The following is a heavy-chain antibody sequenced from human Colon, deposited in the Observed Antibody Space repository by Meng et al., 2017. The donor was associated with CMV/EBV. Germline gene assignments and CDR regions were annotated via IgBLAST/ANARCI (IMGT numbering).Heavy chain of an antibody. Sequence: GSLRLSCTVSGGSVGTGSYYWSWIRQSPGKGLEWIVYIYYRGISNYNPYLKSEVTMSIDTSKNQFALKLTHVTAADTAAYYCAREGGGISAVLRSHYYGLDVWGQGIAVTVSS. J-gene: IGHJ6*02. D-gene: IGHD6-13*01. V-gene: IGHV4-61*01. CDR2: IYYRGIS. CDR3: AREGGGISAVLRSHYYGLDV. CDR1: GGSVGTGSYY.